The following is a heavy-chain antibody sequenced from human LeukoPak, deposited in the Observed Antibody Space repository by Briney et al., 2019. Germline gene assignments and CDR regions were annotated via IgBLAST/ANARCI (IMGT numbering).Heavy chain of an antibody. CDR2: INSDGSST. J-gene: IGHJ5*02. V-gene: IGHV3-74*01. CDR1: GFTFSSYW. D-gene: IGHD2-15*01. Sequence: GGSLRLSCAASGFTFSSYWMHWVRQAPGKGLVWVSRINSDGSSTSYADSVKGRFTISRDNDKNTLYLQMNSLRAEDTAVYYCARATMKAASGWFDPWGQGTLVTVSS. CDR3: ARATMKAASGWFDP.